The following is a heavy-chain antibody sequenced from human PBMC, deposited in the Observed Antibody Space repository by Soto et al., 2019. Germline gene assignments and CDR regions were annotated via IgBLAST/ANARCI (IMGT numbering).Heavy chain of an antibody. V-gene: IGHV4-59*01. CDR3: AITTNGDYFEY. Sequence: SETLSLTCTVSGGSISSYYWSCIRQPPGKGLEWIGYIYYSGSSNYNPSLKSRVTISVDTSKNQFSLKLSSVTAADTAVYYCAITTNGDYFEYWGQGTMVTVSS. J-gene: IGHJ4*02. CDR2: IYYSGSS. D-gene: IGHD3-3*01. CDR1: GGSISSYY.